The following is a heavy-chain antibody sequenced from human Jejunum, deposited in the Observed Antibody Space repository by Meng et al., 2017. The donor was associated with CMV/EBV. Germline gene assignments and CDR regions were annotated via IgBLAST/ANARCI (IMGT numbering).Heavy chain of an antibody. V-gene: IGHV3-72*01. CDR3: GRDSMKGGGFDQ. Sequence: MECLRWGKGKGLGWVGRDRRKLKAFPTKYDASVKERFTISRDDSKSSRYLQMNSLKSDDTAVYFCGRDSMKGGGFDQWGQGTLVTVSS. D-gene: IGHD3-10*01. J-gene: IGHJ4*02. CDR2: DRRKLKAFPT.